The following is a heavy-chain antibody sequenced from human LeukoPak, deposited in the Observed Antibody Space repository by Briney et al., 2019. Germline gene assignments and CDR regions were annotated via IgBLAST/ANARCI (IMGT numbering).Heavy chain of an antibody. Sequence: PGGSLRLSCAASGFTLSSYGMHWVRQAPGKGLEWVAFIRYDGSNKYYADSVKGRFTISRDNSKNTLYLQMNSLRAEDTAVYYCAKENDYGSGSYYNRWGQGTLVTVSS. CDR1: GFTLSSYG. CDR2: IRYDGSNK. D-gene: IGHD3-10*01. V-gene: IGHV3-30*02. J-gene: IGHJ4*02. CDR3: AKENDYGSGSYYNR.